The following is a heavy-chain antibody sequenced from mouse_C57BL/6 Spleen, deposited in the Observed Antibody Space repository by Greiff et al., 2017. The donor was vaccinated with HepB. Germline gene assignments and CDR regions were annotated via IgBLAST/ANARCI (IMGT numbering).Heavy chain of an antibody. V-gene: IGHV1-15*01. J-gene: IGHJ4*01. CDR3: TRDGNYPYYAMDY. Sequence: LVESGAELVRPGASVTLSCKASGYTFTDYEMHWVKQTPVHGLEWIGAIDPETGGTAYNQKFKGKAILTADKSSSTAYMELRSLTSEDSAVYYCTRDGNYPYYAMDYWGQGTSVTVSS. CDR1: GYTFTDYE. D-gene: IGHD2-1*01. CDR2: IDPETGGT.